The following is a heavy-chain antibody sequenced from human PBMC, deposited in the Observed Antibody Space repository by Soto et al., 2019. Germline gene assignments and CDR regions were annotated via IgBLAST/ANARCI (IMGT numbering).Heavy chain of an antibody. V-gene: IGHV3-23*01. CDR1: GFTFSSYS. D-gene: IGHD5-12*01. Sequence: EVQLLESGGGLVQPGGSLRLSCAASGFTFSSYSMAWVRQAPGKGVEWVSGLSGGGSNTHYADSVKGRFTISGDNFKNTVYLQMNSLRAEDTAVYYCAKWSGYGDEWGQGTLVTVSS. CDR2: LSGGGSNT. CDR3: AKWSGYGDE. J-gene: IGHJ4*02.